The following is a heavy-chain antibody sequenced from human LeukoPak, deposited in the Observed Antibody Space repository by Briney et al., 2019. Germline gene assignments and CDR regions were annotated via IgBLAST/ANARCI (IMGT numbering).Heavy chain of an antibody. CDR3: ARGHYDFWSGYVPNAFDI. CDR1: GGSISSYY. CDR2: IYYSGST. D-gene: IGHD3-3*01. V-gene: IGHV4-59*01. J-gene: IGHJ3*02. Sequence: PSETLSLTCTVSGGSISSYYWSWIRQPPGKGLEWTGYIYYSGSTNYNPSLKSRVTISVDTSKNQFSLKLSSVTAADTAVYYCARGHYDFWSGYVPNAFDIWGQGTMVTVSS.